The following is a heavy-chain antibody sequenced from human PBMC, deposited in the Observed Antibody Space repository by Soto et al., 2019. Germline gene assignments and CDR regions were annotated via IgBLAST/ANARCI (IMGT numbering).Heavy chain of an antibody. CDR3: GHLKTDTEVTPAPPLFDS. CDR2: LSHSGRA. CDR1: GFSISSDSY. D-gene: IGHD2-2*01. V-gene: IGHV4-38-2*01. Sequence: PSETLSLTCAVSGFSISSDSYWGWMRQSPGKGLEWIGTLSHSGRAFYNPSLKSRVTISADMTKNQFSLSLTSVTAADTAVYYCGHLKTDTEVTPAPPLFDSWGQGTLVTVSS. J-gene: IGHJ4*02.